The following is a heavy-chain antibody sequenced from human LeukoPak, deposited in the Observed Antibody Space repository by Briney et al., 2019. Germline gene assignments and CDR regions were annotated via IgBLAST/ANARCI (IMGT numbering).Heavy chain of an antibody. V-gene: IGHV3-9*01. CDR3: AKDRSGWFDAFDI. J-gene: IGHJ3*02. D-gene: IGHD6-19*01. CDR1: GFTFDDYA. Sequence: GRSLRLSCAASGFTFDDYAMHWVRQAPGKGLEGVSGISWNSGSIGYADSVKGRFTISRDNAKNSLYLQMNSLRAEDTALYYCAKDRSGWFDAFDIWGQGTMVTVSS. CDR2: ISWNSGSI.